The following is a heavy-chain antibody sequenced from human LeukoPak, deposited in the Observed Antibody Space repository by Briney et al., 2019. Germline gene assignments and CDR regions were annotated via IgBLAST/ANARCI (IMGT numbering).Heavy chain of an antibody. CDR3: AGPPLTLRWQLVRTYGMDV. D-gene: IGHD6-6*01. J-gene: IGHJ6*02. CDR2: INPSGGST. Sequence: ASVKVSCKASGNTLTNYYMYWVRQAPGQGLEWMGIINPSGGSTTYAQKFQGRVTMTRDTSTSTVYIDLSSLRSEDTAVYYCAGPPLTLRWQLVRTYGMDVWGQGTAVTVSS. CDR1: GNTLTNYY. V-gene: IGHV1-46*01.